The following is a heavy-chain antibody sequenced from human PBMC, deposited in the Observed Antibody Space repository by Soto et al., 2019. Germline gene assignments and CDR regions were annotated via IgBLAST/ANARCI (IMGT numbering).Heavy chain of an antibody. CDR1: GGTFGSYA. D-gene: IGHD2-2*01. Sequence: QVQLVQSGAEVKKPGSSVKVSCKASGGTFGSYAISWVRQARGQGLEWMGGIIPIPGTANYAQKFQGRVTLAADESTSTAYMELSSLRSEDTAVYYCARSQGSSTSLEIYYYYSYGMDVWGQGTTVTVSS. J-gene: IGHJ6*02. CDR2: IIPIPGTA. V-gene: IGHV1-69*01. CDR3: ARSQGSSTSLEIYYYYSYGMDV.